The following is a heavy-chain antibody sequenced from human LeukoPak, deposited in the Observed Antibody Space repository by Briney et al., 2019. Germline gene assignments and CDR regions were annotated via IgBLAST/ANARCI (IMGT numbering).Heavy chain of an antibody. Sequence: GGSLRLSCAASGFTFSNSAMNWVRQVPGKGLEWVSSIDYDSSHIYYAASVRGRFTVSRDNARNSVYLQMNSLRVEDTAVYYCARDPLRYLRVGHYDYWGQGTLVAVSS. V-gene: IGHV3-21*01. D-gene: IGHD3-9*01. J-gene: IGHJ4*02. CDR1: GFTFSNSA. CDR2: IDYDSSHI. CDR3: ARDPLRYLRVGHYDY.